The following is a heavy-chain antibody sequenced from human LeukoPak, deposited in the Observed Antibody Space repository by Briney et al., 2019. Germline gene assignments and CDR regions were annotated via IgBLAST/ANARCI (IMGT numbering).Heavy chain of an antibody. CDR3: ARDRAAFDS. V-gene: IGHV3-23*01. CDR2: ITGRGGKT. Sequence: PGGSLRLSCAASGFTFSSFPMSWVRQAPGKGLQWVSGITGRGGKTYYADSVEGRFTISRDNSKNTLSLQMDSLRPEDTAIYYCARDRAAFDSWGQGTLVTVSS. J-gene: IGHJ4*02. CDR1: GFTFSSFP. D-gene: IGHD6-25*01.